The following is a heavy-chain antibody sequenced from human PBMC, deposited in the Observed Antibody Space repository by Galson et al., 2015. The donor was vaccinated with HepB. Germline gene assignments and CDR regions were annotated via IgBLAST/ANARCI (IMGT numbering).Heavy chain of an antibody. Sequence: SLRLSCAASGFTFSSYAMSWVRQAPGKGLEWVSAISGSGGSTYYADSVKGRLTISRDNSKNTLYLQMNSLRAEDTAVYYCAKDWVGYGSGSYFDYWGQGTLVTVSS. CDR2: ISGSGGST. V-gene: IGHV3-23*01. CDR3: AKDWVGYGSGSYFDY. D-gene: IGHD3-10*01. CDR1: GFTFSSYA. J-gene: IGHJ4*02.